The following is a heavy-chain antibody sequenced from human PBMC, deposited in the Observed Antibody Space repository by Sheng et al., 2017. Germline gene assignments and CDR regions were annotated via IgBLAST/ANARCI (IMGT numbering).Heavy chain of an antibody. Sequence: QVQLQQWGAGLLKPSETLSLTCAVYGGSSSGYYWSWIRQPPGKGLEWIGEINHSGSTNYNPSLKSRVTISVDTSKNQFSLKLSSVTAADTAVYYCARPMVRGVRWFDPWGQGNPGHRLL. V-gene: IGHV4-34*01. D-gene: IGHD3-10*01. CDR3: ARPMVRGVRWFDP. CDR2: INHSGST. J-gene: IGHJ5*02. CDR1: GGSSSGYY.